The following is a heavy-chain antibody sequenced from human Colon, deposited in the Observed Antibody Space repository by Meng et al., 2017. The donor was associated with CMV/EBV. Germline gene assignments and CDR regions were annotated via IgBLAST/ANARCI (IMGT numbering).Heavy chain of an antibody. J-gene: IGHJ4*02. CDR1: GYTFTSYY. CDR2: INPSGGST. CDR3: ARDRAVVVPAALYYFDY. D-gene: IGHD2-2*01. Sequence: ASVKVFCKASGYTFTSYYMHWVRQAPGQGLEWMGIINPSGGSTSYAQKFQGRVTMTRDTSTSTVYMEPSSLRSEDTAVYYCARDRAVVVPAALYYFDYWGQGTLVTVSS. V-gene: IGHV1-46*01.